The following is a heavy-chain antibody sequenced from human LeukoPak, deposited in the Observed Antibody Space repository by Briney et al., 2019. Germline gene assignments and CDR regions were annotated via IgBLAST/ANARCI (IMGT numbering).Heavy chain of an antibody. CDR2: ISSSSSYI. J-gene: IGHJ4*02. D-gene: IGHD2-2*01. CDR1: GFTLSSYP. Sequence: GGSLRLSCAASGFTLSSYPMNWVRQAPGKGLEWASSISSSSSYIYYADSVKGRFTISRDNAKNSLYLQMNSLRAEDTAVYYCARACSNTSCYWGQGTLVTVSS. CDR3: ARACSNTSCY. V-gene: IGHV3-21*01.